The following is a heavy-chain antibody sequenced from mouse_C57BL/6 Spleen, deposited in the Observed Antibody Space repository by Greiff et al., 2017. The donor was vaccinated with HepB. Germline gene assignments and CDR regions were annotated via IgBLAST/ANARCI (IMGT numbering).Heavy chain of an antibody. V-gene: IGHV1-82*01. CDR1: GYAFSSSW. D-gene: IGHD1-1*01. J-gene: IGHJ2*01. CDR2: IYPGDGDT. Sequence: VQLQQSGPELVKPGASVKISCKASGYAFSSSWMNWVKQRPGKGLEWIGRIYPGDGDTNYNGKFKGKATLTADTSSSTAYMQLSSLTSEDSAVYFCARLNYYGSSPYYFDYWGQGTTLTVSS. CDR3: ARLNYYGSSPYYFDY.